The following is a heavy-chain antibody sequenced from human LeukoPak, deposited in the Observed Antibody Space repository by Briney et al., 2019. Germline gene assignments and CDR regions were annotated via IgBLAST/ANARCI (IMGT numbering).Heavy chain of an antibody. CDR2: ISSSSYI. V-gene: IGHV3-21*01. D-gene: IGHD3-10*01. CDR1: GFTFSSYS. Sequence: PVGSLRLSCAASGFTFSSYSMNWVRQAPGKGLEWVSSISSSSYIYYADSVKGRFTISRDNAKNSLYLQMNSLRAEDTAVYYCARDSRGYGSGSSTYYFDYWGQGTLVTVSS. CDR3: ARDSRGYGSGSSTYYFDY. J-gene: IGHJ4*02.